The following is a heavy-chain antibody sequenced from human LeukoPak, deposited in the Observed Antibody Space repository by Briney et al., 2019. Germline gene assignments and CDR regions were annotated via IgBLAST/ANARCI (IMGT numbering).Heavy chain of an antibody. CDR3: ARDSLFNYFDP. J-gene: IGHJ5*02. CDR1: GFTFSTHS. CDR2: ISSSGAHI. V-gene: IGHV3-21*06. D-gene: IGHD3-10*01. Sequence: GGSLRLSCVASGFTFSTHSMSWVRQAPGKGLEWVSSISSSGAHIYYADSVKGRFTISRDNAKNSLFLQMNSLSADDTAVYYCARDSLFNYFDPWGQGSLVTVSS.